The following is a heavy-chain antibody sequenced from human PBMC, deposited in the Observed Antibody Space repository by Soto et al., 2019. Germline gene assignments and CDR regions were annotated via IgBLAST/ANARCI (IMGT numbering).Heavy chain of an antibody. CDR3: VKPNNGGWYTRYYYYIAMDV. V-gene: IGHV3-30*18. CDR2: ISHDGSNK. Sequence: QVQLVESGGGVVQPGRSVRLSCAASGFSFSNFAMHWVRQAPGKGLEWVAVISHDGSNKYHADSVKGRFTISRDNSKKTVFLQMNSLSHEDGAVYYCVKPNNGGWYTRYYYYIAMDVWGQGTTLTVSS. J-gene: IGHJ6*02. D-gene: IGHD6-19*01. CDR1: GFSFSNFA.